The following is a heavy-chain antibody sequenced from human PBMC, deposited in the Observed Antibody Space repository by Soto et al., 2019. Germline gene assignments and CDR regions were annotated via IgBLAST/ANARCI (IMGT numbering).Heavy chain of an antibody. CDR2: ITTSSESK. Sequence: GGSLRLSCAVSGFTFSSHSMNWVRQAPGKGLEWVSSITTSSESKYYTDSVKGRFTLSRDNAKNSLYLQMNSLRAEDTAVYYCARVGKVVAATAWSVWFDPWGQGTLVTVSS. V-gene: IGHV3-21*01. CDR3: ARVGKVVAATAWSVWFDP. J-gene: IGHJ5*02. CDR1: GFTFSSHS. D-gene: IGHD2-15*01.